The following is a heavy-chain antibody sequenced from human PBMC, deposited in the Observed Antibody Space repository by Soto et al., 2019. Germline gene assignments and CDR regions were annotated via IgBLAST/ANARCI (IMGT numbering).Heavy chain of an antibody. CDR1: GGSISSSNW. J-gene: IGHJ4*02. Sequence: PSETLSLTCAVSGGSISSSNWWTWVRQPPGKGLEWIGEIYHSGTTNYNPSLKSRVTISGDRSKNQFSLSLSSVTAAATAVYYCAATEAGDFDYWGQGTLVTVSS. CDR2: IYHSGTT. CDR3: AATEAGDFDY. D-gene: IGHD6-13*01. V-gene: IGHV4-4*02.